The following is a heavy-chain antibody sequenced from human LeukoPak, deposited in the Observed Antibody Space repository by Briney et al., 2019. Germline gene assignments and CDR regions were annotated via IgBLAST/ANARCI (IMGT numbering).Heavy chain of an antibody. D-gene: IGHD1-7*01. CDR2: ISGSGGST. CDR1: GFTFSSYG. CDR3: ARDVSRTLYYMDV. V-gene: IGHV3-23*01. Sequence: GGSLRLSCAASGFTFSSYGMSWVRQAPGKGLEWVSAISGSGGSTYYADSVKGRFTISRDNSKNTLYLQMNSLRAEDTAVYYCARDVSRTLYYMDVWGKGTTVTVSS. J-gene: IGHJ6*03.